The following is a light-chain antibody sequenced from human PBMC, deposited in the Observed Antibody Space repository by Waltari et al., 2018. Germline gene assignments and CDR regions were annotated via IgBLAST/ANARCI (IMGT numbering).Light chain of an antibody. CDR2: GNS. Sequence: QSVLTQPPSVSGAPGQRVTISCPGRSSHIGAGYAVPWYQQRPGTAPKPLIYGNSNRPSGVPDRFSGSKSGTSASLAITRLQAEDEADYYCQSHDTRLSGVVFGGGTKLTVL. CDR1: SSHIGAGYA. J-gene: IGLJ3*02. V-gene: IGLV1-40*01. CDR3: QSHDTRLSGVV.